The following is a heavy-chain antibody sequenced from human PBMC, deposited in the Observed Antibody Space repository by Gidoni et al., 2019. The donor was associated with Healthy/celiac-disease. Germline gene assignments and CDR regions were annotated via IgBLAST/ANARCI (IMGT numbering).Heavy chain of an antibody. CDR2: ISYDGSNK. V-gene: IGHV3-30*04. CDR3: AKDSFYSGSYPGVDFAFDI. D-gene: IGHD1-26*01. J-gene: IGHJ3*02. CDR1: GFTFSSYA. Sequence: QVQLVESGGGVVQPGRSLRLSCAASGFTFSSYAIHWVRQAPGKGLEWVAVISYDGSNKYYADSVKGRFTISRDNSKNTLYLQMNSLRAEDTAVYYCAKDSFYSGSYPGVDFAFDIWGQGTMVTVSS.